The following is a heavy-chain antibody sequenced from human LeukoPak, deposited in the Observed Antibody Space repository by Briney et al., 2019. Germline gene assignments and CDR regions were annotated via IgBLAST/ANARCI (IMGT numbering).Heavy chain of an antibody. V-gene: IGHV3-33*01. CDR1: GFTFSSYG. CDR2: IWYDGSNK. Sequence: PGRSLRLSCAASGFTFSSYGMHWVRQAPGKGLEWVAVIWYDGSNKYYADSVKGRFTISRDNSKKTLYLQMNSLRAEDTAVYYCARDCSSTSCKGYYYGMDVWGQGATVTVSS. J-gene: IGHJ6*02. D-gene: IGHD2-2*01. CDR3: ARDCSSTSCKGYYYGMDV.